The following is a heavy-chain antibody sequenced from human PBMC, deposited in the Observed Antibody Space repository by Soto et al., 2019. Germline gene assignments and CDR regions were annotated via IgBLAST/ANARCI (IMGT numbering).Heavy chain of an antibody. CDR1: GESISSSSYY. V-gene: IGHV4-39*01. Sequence: ETLSLTCIVSGESISSSSYYWGCIRQPPGKGLEWIGSIYYSGRTYYNPSFKSRVTISIDTSKNQFSLKLSSVTATDTAVYYCARQRTTVVTQAYFDHWGQGALVTVSS. CDR2: IYYSGRT. J-gene: IGHJ4*02. D-gene: IGHD2-21*02. CDR3: ARQRTTVVTQAYFDH.